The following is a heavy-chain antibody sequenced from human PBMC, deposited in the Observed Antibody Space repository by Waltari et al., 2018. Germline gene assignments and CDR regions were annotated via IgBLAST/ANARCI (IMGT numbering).Heavy chain of an antibody. CDR2: IIPIFGTA. J-gene: IGHJ5*02. CDR1: GGTFSRYA. Sequence: QVQLVQSGAEVKKPGSSVKVSCKASGGTFSRYAISWLRQAPGQGLEWMGRIIPIFGTANYAQKFQGRVTITADKSTSTAYMELSSLRSEDTAVYYCARETPDYGDYGIFDPWGQGTLVTVSS. D-gene: IGHD4-17*01. V-gene: IGHV1-69*08. CDR3: ARETPDYGDYGIFDP.